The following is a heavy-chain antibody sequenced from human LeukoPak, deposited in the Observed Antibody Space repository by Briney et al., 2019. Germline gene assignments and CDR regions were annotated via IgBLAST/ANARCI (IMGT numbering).Heavy chain of an antibody. CDR1: GGSFSGYY. J-gene: IGHJ4*02. CDR2: INHSGST. Sequence: SETLSLTCAVYGGSFSGYYWSWIRQPPGKGLEWIGEINHSGSTNYNPSLKSRVTISVDTSKNQFSLKLSSVTAADTAVYYCARGDSSSWDPYHFDYWGQGTLVTVSS. CDR3: ARGDSSSWDPYHFDY. V-gene: IGHV4-34*01. D-gene: IGHD6-13*01.